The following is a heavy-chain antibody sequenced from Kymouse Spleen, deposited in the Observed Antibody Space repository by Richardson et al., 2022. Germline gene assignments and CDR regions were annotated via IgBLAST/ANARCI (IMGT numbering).Heavy chain of an antibody. J-gene: IGHJ5*02. CDR3: ARKGALNWFDP. D-gene: IGHD3-16*02. CDR2: IWYDGSNK. CDR1: GFTFSSYG. V-gene: IGHV3-33*01. Sequence: QVQLVESGGGVVQPGRSLRLSCAASGFTFSSYGMHWVRQAPGKGLEWVAVIWYDGSNKYYADSVKGRFTISRDNSKNTLYLQMNSLRAEDTAVYYCARKGALNWFDPWGQGTLVTVSS.